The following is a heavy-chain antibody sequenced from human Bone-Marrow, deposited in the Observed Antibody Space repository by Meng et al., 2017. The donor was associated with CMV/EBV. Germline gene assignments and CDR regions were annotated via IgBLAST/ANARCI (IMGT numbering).Heavy chain of an antibody. CDR3: ASSFSGGSSGWWEY. CDR1: GFTFSSYE. J-gene: IGHJ4*02. CDR2: ISSSGSTI. D-gene: IGHD6-19*01. Sequence: GESLKISCAASGFTFSSYEMNWVRQAPGKGLEWVSYISSSGSTIYYADSVKGRFTISRDSAKNSLYLQMNSLRAEDTAVYYCASSFSGGSSGWWEYWGQGTLVTVSS. V-gene: IGHV3-48*03.